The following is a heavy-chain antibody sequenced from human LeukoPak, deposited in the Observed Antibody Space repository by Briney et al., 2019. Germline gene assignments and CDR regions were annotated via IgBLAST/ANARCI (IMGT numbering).Heavy chain of an antibody. D-gene: IGHD5-12*01. CDR3: ARRRDGGYDEPPDY. V-gene: IGHV5-10-1*01. J-gene: IGHJ4*02. Sequence: GESLKISCKGSGYRFTSYWISWVRQLPGKGLEWMGRIDPSDSYTNYSPSFQGHVTISADKSISTAYLQWSSLKASDTAMYYCARRRDGGYDEPPDYWGQGTLVTVSS. CDR1: GYRFTSYW. CDR2: IDPSDSYT.